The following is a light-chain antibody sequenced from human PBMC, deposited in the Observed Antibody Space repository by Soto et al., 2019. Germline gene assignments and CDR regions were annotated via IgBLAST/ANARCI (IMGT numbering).Light chain of an antibody. CDR1: QSVSSY. J-gene: IGKJ4*01. Sequence: EIVMTQSPATLSVSPGERVTLSCRASQSVSSYLAWYQQKPGQAPRLLIYGTSNRATGIPDRFSGSGSGTDFTLTISRLEPEDFAVYYCQQYSSSPLTFGGGTKVDI. CDR3: QQYSSSPLT. V-gene: IGKV3-20*01. CDR2: GTS.